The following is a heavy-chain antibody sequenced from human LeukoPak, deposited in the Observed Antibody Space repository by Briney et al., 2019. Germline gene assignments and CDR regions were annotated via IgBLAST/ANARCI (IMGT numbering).Heavy chain of an antibody. CDR2: IFVGSGAT. CDR1: GFTSTNFA. Sequence: SVKVSCKASGFTSTNFAVQWVRQARGQRLEWIGWIFVGSGATKCAQDFQERVTITRDLSTSTLYMELRSLTSEDTAVYYCAADLSNPRMGASYLDSWGQGTLVTVSS. J-gene: IGHJ4*02. D-gene: IGHD3-16*01. V-gene: IGHV1-58*01. CDR3: AADLSNPRMGASYLDS.